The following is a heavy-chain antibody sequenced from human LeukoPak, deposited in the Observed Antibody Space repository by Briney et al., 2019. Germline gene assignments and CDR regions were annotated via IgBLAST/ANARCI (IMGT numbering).Heavy chain of an antibody. CDR3: ARGLYCTSTICYVLLDRFDY. V-gene: IGHV3-30*03. D-gene: IGHD2-2*01. CDR1: GFTFSSYG. J-gene: IGHJ4*02. CDR2: ISYDGSNK. Sequence: GRSLRLSCAASGFTFSSYGMHWVRQAPGKGLEWVAVISYDGSNKYYADSVKGRFTISRDNSKNTLYLQMNSLRAEDTAVYYCARGLYCTSTICYVLLDRFDYWGQGTLVTVSS.